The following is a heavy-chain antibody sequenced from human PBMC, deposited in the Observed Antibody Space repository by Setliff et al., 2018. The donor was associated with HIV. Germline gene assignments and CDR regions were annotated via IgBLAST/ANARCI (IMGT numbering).Heavy chain of an antibody. CDR1: GFTFSTYW. CDR2: LKQDGSEK. CDR3: TRDYAYDWNSVMDV. Sequence: GGSLRFSCAASGFTFSTYWMSWVRLAPGKGLEWVANLKQDGSEKNYVDSVKGRFTISRDNAKKSLYLQMNSLRAEDTAVYYCTRDYAYDWNSVMDVWGKGTTVTVSS. V-gene: IGHV3-7*01. J-gene: IGHJ6*03. D-gene: IGHD1-7*01.